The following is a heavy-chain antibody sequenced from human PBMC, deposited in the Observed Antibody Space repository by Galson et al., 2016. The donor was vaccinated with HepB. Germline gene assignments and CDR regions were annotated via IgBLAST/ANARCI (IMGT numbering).Heavy chain of an antibody. CDR2: IKEDGSEK. D-gene: IGHD6-19*01. Sequence: SLRLSCAASGFSFSSYWMTWVRQAPGKGLEWVANIKEDGSEKYHVDSVRGRFTISRDNAGGSLYLQMNGLRADDTAVYYCVREPRAGAYYFDYWGQGTLVTVSS. V-gene: IGHV3-7*01. J-gene: IGHJ4*02. CDR1: GFSFSSYW. CDR3: VREPRAGAYYFDY.